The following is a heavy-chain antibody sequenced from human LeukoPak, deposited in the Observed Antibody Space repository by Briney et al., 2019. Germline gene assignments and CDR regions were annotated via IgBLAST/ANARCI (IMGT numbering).Heavy chain of an antibody. CDR3: ARLPLYDTGGS. CDR2: INYSGNT. Sequence: PSETLSLTRTVSGGSISSDSYYWGWIRQPPGKGLEWIGSINYSGNTYYNPSLKSRVTISVDTSRTQFSLKLSSVTAADTAVYYCARLPLYDTGGSWGQGTLVTVSS. CDR1: GGSISSDSYY. V-gene: IGHV4-39*01. J-gene: IGHJ4*02. D-gene: IGHD3-22*01.